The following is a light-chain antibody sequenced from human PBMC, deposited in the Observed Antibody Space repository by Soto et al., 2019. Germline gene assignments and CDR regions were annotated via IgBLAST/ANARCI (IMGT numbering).Light chain of an antibody. J-gene: IGKJ1*01. V-gene: IGKV3-11*01. CDR2: DTS. CDR3: HRRSNWWT. Sequence: EIVLTQSPATLSLFPGERATLSCRASQSLSSSLAWYQQKPGQAPRVLIYDTSTRATGIPARFSGSGSGTDFTLTISSLEPEDSAVYYCHRRSNWWTFGQGTRVEIK. CDR1: QSLSSS.